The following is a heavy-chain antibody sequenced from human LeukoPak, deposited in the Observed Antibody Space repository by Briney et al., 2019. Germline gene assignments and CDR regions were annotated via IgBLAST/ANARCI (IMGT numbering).Heavy chain of an antibody. D-gene: IGHD3-10*01. Sequence: SGTLSLTCAVSSGSISSSNWWNWVRQPPGEGLEWIGEIYHTGSTTYNPSLRSRVTISVDKSKNQFSLRLNSVTAADTAVYYCVRNGYYSLDYWGQGTLVTVSS. V-gene: IGHV4-4*02. CDR1: SGSISSSNW. CDR2: IYHTGST. J-gene: IGHJ4*02. CDR3: VRNGYYSLDY.